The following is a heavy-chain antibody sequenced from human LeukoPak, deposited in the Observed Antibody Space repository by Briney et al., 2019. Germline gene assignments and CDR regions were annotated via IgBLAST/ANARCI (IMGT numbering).Heavy chain of an antibody. CDR3: AGAAGWEQAY. CDR2: IQQDGSEK. Sequence: PGGSLGLSCAASGFTFTSYWMTWVRQAPGKGLEWVANIQQDGSEKNYVDSAKGRFTISRDNTKNSLYLQMNSLRAEDTAVYYCAGAAGWEQAYWGQGTQVTVSS. V-gene: IGHV3-7*01. CDR1: GFTFTSYW. D-gene: IGHD1-26*01. J-gene: IGHJ4*02.